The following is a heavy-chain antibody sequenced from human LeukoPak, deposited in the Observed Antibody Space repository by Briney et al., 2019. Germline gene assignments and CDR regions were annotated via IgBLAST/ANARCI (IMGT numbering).Heavy chain of an antibody. J-gene: IGHJ4*02. CDR3: ARGRLCDY. CDR1: GFTFSDYS. V-gene: IGHV3-21*01. Sequence: GGSLRLSCTASGFTFSDYSMNWVRQAPGKGLEWVSSISSSGNYIYYADSMKGRFTISRDNAKNSLYLQMNSLRAEDTAIYYCARGRLCDYWGQGTLVTVSS. CDR2: ISSSGNYI. D-gene: IGHD4/OR15-4a*01.